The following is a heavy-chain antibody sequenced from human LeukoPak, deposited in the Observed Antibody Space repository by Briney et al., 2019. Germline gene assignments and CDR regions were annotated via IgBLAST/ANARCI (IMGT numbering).Heavy chain of an antibody. CDR1: GYTFTSYD. CDR2: MNPNSGNT. Sequence: ASVKVSCKASGYTFTSYDINWVRQATGQGLEWMGWMNPNSGNTGYAQKFRGRVTMTRNTSISTAYMELSSLRSEDTAVYYCARGEYCSSTSCYLTGRYYYYYMDVWGKGTTVTVSS. J-gene: IGHJ6*03. CDR3: ARGEYCSSTSCYLTGRYYYYYMDV. V-gene: IGHV1-8*01. D-gene: IGHD2-2*01.